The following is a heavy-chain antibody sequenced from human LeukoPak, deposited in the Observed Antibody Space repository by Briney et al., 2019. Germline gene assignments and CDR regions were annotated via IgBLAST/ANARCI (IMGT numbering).Heavy chain of an antibody. Sequence: SETLSLTCAVSGGSISSSSYYWGWIRQPPGKGLEWIGSIYYSGSTYYNPSLKSRVTISVDTSKNQFSLKLSSVTAADTAVYYCAREPYYYDSSGYFDYWGQGTLVTVSS. CDR2: IYYSGST. V-gene: IGHV4-39*07. D-gene: IGHD3-22*01. CDR1: GGSISSSSYY. CDR3: AREPYYYDSSGYFDY. J-gene: IGHJ4*02.